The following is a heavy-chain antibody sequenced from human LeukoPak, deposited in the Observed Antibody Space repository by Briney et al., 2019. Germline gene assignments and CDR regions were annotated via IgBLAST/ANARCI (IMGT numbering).Heavy chain of an antibody. CDR1: GFTFSSYW. Sequence: PGGSLRLSCAASGFTFSSYWMSWVRQAPGKGLEWVANIKQDGSEKYDVDSVKGRFTISRDNAKNSLYLQMNSLRAEDTAVYYCARARRYGSGSYYNPPYYFDYWGQGTLVTVSS. CDR3: ARARRYGSGSYYNPPYYFDY. D-gene: IGHD3-10*01. J-gene: IGHJ4*02. V-gene: IGHV3-7*04. CDR2: IKQDGSEK.